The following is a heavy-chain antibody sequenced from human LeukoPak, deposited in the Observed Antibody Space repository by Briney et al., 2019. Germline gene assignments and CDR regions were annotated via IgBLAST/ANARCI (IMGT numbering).Heavy chain of an antibody. J-gene: IGHJ6*03. CDR1: GGTFSSYA. D-gene: IGHD3-10*01. V-gene: IGHV1-69*13. Sequence: GASVKLSCKASGGTFSSYAISWVRQAPGQGLEWMGGIIPIFGTANYAQKFQGRVTITADEYTSTAYMELSSLRSEDTAVYYCARNPVDYYGSGTFTHYYYYYYMDVWGKGTTVTISS. CDR2: IIPIFGTA. CDR3: ARNPVDYYGSGTFTHYYYYYYMDV.